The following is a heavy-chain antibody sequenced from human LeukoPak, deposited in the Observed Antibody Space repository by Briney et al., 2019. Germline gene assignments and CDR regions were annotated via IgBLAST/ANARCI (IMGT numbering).Heavy chain of an antibody. Sequence: ASVKVSCKASGGIFSSYAISWVRQAPGQGLEWMGGIIPIFGTANYAQKFQGRVTITADGSTSTAYMELSSLRSEDTAVYYCATCARNFYCYRFDYWGQGTLVTVSS. CDR1: GGIFSSYA. CDR3: ATCARNFYCYRFDY. D-gene: IGHD2-2*02. V-gene: IGHV1-69*13. CDR2: IIPIFGTA. J-gene: IGHJ4*02.